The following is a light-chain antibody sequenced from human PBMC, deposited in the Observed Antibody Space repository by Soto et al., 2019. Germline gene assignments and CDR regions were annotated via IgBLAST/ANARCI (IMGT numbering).Light chain of an antibody. CDR2: GAS. J-gene: IGKJ2*01. Sequence: ETVLTQSPGTLSMSPGERATLSCRASQSVSSNYLAWYQQTPGQAPRLLIYGASSRATGIPDRFSGSGSGTDFTLTISRLEPEDFAVYYCQQYGDSPAYTFGQGTKLEI. V-gene: IGKV3-20*01. CDR3: QQYGDSPAYT. CDR1: QSVSSNY.